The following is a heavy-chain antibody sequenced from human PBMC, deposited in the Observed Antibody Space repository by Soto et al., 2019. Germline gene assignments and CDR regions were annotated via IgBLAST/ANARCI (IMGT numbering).Heavy chain of an antibody. CDR2: ISYDGSNK. D-gene: IGHD3-3*02. Sequence: ESGGGVVQPGRSLRLSCAASGFTFSSYAMHWVRQAPGKGLEWVAVISYDGSNKYYADSVKGRFTISRDNSKNTLYLQMNSLRAEDTAVYYCARDPLTLGNFDYWGQGTLVTVSS. J-gene: IGHJ4*02. V-gene: IGHV3-30-3*01. CDR3: ARDPLTLGNFDY. CDR1: GFTFSSYA.